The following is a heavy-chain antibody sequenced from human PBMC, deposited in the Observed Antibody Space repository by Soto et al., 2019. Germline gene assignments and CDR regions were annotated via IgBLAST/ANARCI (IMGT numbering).Heavy chain of an antibody. CDR2: IYYSGST. Sequence: PSETLSLTCTVSGGSISSGGYYWSWIRQHPGKGLEWIGYIYYSGSTYYNPSLKSRVTISVDTSKNQFSLKLSSVTAADTAVYYCARERHCSSTSCQSTRWFDPWGQGTLVTVSS. D-gene: IGHD2-2*01. V-gene: IGHV4-31*03. CDR3: ARERHCSSTSCQSTRWFDP. CDR1: GGSISSGGYY. J-gene: IGHJ5*02.